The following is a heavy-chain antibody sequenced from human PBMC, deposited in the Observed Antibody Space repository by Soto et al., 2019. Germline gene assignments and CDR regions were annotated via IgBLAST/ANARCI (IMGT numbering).Heavy chain of an antibody. CDR2: ISAYNGNT. J-gene: IGHJ4*02. D-gene: IGHD3-22*01. Sequence: ASVKVSCKASGYTFTSYCMSWVRQAPGQGLEWMGWISAYNGNTNYAQKLQGRVTMTTDTSTSTAYMELRSLGSDDTAVYYCARYSDYYDSSGHYFDYWGQGTLVTVSS. CDR3: ARYSDYYDSSGHYFDY. CDR1: GYTFTSYC. V-gene: IGHV1-18*04.